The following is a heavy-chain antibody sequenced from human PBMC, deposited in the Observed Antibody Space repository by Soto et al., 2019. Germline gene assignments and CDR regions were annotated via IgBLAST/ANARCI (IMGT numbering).Heavy chain of an antibody. J-gene: IGHJ6*02. CDR3: ARGRDSSSWYVDDDYYGMDV. CDR1: GYTFTSYD. V-gene: IGHV1-8*01. D-gene: IGHD6-13*01. CDR2: MNPNSGNT. Sequence: ASVKVSCKASGYTFTSYDLHWVRQATGQGLEWMGWMNPNSGNTGYAQKFQGRVTMTRNTSISTAYMELSSLRSEDTAVYYCARGRDSSSWYVDDDYYGMDVWGQGTTVTVSS.